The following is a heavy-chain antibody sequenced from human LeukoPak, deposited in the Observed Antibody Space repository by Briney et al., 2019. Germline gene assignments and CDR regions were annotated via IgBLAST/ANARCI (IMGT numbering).Heavy chain of an antibody. Sequence: GGSLRLSCAASGFTFSDYYMSWIRQAPGKGLEWVSYISSSSSYTNYADSVKGRFTIPRDNAKNSLYLQMNSLRAEDTAVYYCARVLCSGGSCYSGWFDPWGQGTLVTVSS. CDR2: ISSSSSYT. V-gene: IGHV3-11*03. CDR3: ARVLCSGGSCYSGWFDP. CDR1: GFTFSDYY. J-gene: IGHJ5*02. D-gene: IGHD2-15*01.